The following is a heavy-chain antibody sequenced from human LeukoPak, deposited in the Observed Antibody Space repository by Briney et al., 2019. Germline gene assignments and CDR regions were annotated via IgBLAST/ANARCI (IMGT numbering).Heavy chain of an antibody. V-gene: IGHV3-23*01. Sequence: GGSLRLSCAASGFIFSTYAMTWVRQAPGKGLEWVSGICEWGGTTYYVRAVKGRFTISRDNSKNTLHLRMNSLRAEDTAVYYCAKDHGACIGGRCYLWSVPFAMWVQGTMVTVSS. CDR3: AKDHGACIGGRCYLWSVPFAM. J-gene: IGHJ3*02. CDR2: ICEWGGTT. D-gene: IGHD2-15*01. CDR1: GFIFSTYA.